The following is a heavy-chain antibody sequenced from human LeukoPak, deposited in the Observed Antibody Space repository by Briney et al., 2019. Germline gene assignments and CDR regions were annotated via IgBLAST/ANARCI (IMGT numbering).Heavy chain of an antibody. CDR2: IRSKAYGGTT. Sequence: GGSLRLSCTASGFTFGDYAMSWVRQAPGKGLEWVGFIRSKAYGGTTEYAASVKGRFTISRDDSKSIAYLQMNSLKTEDTAVSFCPREPGVVTAQSIPYCYTGTDVWGKRTTVTASS. CDR1: GFTFGDYA. V-gene: IGHV3-49*04. J-gene: IGHJ6*04. D-gene: IGHD2-21*02. CDR3: PREPGVVTAQSIPYCYTGTDV.